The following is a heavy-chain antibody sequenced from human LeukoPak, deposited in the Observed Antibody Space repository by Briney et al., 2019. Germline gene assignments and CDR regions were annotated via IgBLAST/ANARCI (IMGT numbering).Heavy chain of an antibody. CDR3: GRPEAYQLPFDY. V-gene: IGHV5-51*01. Sequence: GESLKISCKGSGYSFTNYWIGWVRQMPGKGLEWMGIIYPGDSDTRYSPSFEGRVTNSADKSISTAYLQWSSLKASDTAMYYCGRPEAYQLPFDYWGQGTLVTVSS. CDR1: GYSFTNYW. J-gene: IGHJ4*02. CDR2: IYPGDSDT. D-gene: IGHD2-2*01.